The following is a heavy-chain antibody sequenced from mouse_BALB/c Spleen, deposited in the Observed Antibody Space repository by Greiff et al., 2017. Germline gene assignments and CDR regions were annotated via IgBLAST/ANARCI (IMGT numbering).Heavy chain of an antibody. Sequence: DVMLVESGGGLVKPGGSLKLSCAASGFTFSSYAMSWVRQTPEKRLEWVASISSGGSTYYPDSVKGRFTISRNNARNILYLQMSSLRSEDTAMYYCARGITTVVADYFDYWGQGTTLTVSS. CDR2: ISSGGST. CDR3: ARGITTVVADYFDY. D-gene: IGHD1-1*01. J-gene: IGHJ2*01. CDR1: GFTFSSYA. V-gene: IGHV5-6-5*01.